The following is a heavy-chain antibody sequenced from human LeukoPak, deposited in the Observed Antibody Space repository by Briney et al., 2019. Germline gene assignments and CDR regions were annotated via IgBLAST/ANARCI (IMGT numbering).Heavy chain of an antibody. CDR1: GYTFTSYD. J-gene: IGHJ4*02. V-gene: IGHV1-18*01. D-gene: IGHD2-2*01. Sequence: ASVKVSCKASGYTFTSYDISWVRQAPGQGLEWMGYISGYNGNTIYAQKVRDRVTMTTDTSTSTAYMELRSLRSDDTAVYYCARWGGTYQTYFDYWGQGTLVTVSS. CDR3: ARWGGTYQTYFDY. CDR2: ISGYNGNT.